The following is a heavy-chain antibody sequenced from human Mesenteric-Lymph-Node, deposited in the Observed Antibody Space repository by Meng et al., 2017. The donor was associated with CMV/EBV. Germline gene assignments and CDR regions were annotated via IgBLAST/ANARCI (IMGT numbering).Heavy chain of an antibody. J-gene: IGHJ4*02. Sequence: GSLRLSCTVSGGSVSSDSYYWSWIRQPPGKGLEWIGYIYYSGSTNYNYNPSLKSRVTISVDASKNQFSLKLSSVTAADTAVYYCARGPRYCGSTNCYTHDYWGQGTLVTVSS. V-gene: IGHV4-61*01. CDR3: ARGPRYCGSTNCYTHDY. CDR2: IYYSGST. D-gene: IGHD2-2*02. CDR1: GGSVSSDSYY.